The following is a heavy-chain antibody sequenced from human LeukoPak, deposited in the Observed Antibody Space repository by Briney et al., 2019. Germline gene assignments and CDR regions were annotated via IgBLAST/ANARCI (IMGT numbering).Heavy chain of an antibody. CDR2: ISSSSSYI. CDR1: GFTFSSYT. V-gene: IGHV3-21*01. J-gene: IGHJ4*02. Sequence: GGSLRLSGAASGFTFSSYTMNWVRQAPGKGLEWVSHISSSSSYIYYADSVRGRFTISRDNAKNSLYLQMNSLRAEDTAVYYCARGGWVDYWGQGTLVTVSS. CDR3: ARGGWVDY. D-gene: IGHD1-26*01.